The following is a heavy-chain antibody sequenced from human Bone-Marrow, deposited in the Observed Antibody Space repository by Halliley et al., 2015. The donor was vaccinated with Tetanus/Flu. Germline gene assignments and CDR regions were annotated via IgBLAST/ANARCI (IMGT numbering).Heavy chain of an antibody. J-gene: IGHJ6*02. D-gene: IGHD1-1*01. CDR2: ISSSSSYI. CDR3: SRIREKVEEEDYYGMDV. Sequence: ISSSSSYIYYAESVKGRFTVSRANSKNSLFLQMNRLRVEDTAVYFCSRIREKVEEEDYYGMDVWGQGTSVTVTS. V-gene: IGHV3-21*06.